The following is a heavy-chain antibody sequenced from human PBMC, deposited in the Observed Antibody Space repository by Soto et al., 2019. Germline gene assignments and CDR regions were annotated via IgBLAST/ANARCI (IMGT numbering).Heavy chain of an antibody. CDR2: ISYDGSNK. V-gene: IGHV3-30-3*01. Sequence: PGGSLRLSCAASGFTFSSYAMHWVRQAPGKGLEWVAVISYDGSNKYYADSVKGRFTISRDNSKNTLYLQMNSLRAEDTAVYYCAKDTSTTHKDYYYYMDVWGKGTTVTVSS. CDR3: AKDTSTTHKDYYYYMDV. CDR1: GFTFSSYA. D-gene: IGHD1-1*01. J-gene: IGHJ6*03.